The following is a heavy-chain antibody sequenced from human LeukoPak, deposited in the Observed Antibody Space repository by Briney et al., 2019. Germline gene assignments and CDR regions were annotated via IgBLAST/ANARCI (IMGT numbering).Heavy chain of an antibody. Sequence: GGSLRLSCAASGFTFSSYSMNWVRQAPGKGLEWVSYISSSSSTIYYADSVKGRFTISRDNAKNSLHLQMNSLRAEDTAVYYCARQGRGYSYGHGYWGQGTLVTVSS. D-gene: IGHD5-18*01. CDR2: ISSSSSTI. J-gene: IGHJ4*02. CDR1: GFTFSSYS. V-gene: IGHV3-48*01. CDR3: ARQGRGYSYGHGY.